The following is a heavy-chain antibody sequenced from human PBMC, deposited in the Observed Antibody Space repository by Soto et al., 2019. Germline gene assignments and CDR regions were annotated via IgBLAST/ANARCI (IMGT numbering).Heavy chain of an antibody. CDR2: INSDGSST. CDR3: ARDEGGYSGYDTDAFDI. Sequence: EVQLVESGGGLVQPGGSLRLSCAASGFTFSSYWMHWVRQAPGKGLVWVSRINSDGSSTSYADSVKGRFTISRDNAKYTLYLERNSLRAEDTAVYYCARDEGGYSGYDTDAFDIWGQGTMVTVSS. D-gene: IGHD5-12*01. V-gene: IGHV3-74*01. J-gene: IGHJ3*02. CDR1: GFTFSSYW.